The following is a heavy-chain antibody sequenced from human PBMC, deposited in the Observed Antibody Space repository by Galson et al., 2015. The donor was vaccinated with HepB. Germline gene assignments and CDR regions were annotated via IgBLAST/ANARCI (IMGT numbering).Heavy chain of an antibody. CDR1: GYTFTSYG. CDR2: ISAYNGNT. J-gene: IGHJ4*02. Sequence: SVKVSCKASGYTFTSYGISWVRQAPGQGLEWMGWISAYNGNTNYAQKLQGRVTMTTDTSTSTAYMELRSLRSDDTAVYYCARFSSRDPVRGKSYFDYWGQGTLVTVSS. CDR3: ARFSSRDPVRGKSYFDY. D-gene: IGHD3-10*01. V-gene: IGHV1-18*04.